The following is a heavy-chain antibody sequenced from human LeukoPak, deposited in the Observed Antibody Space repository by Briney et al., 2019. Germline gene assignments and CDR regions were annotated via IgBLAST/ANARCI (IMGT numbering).Heavy chain of an antibody. CDR2: INHSGST. D-gene: IGHD3-3*01. V-gene: IGHV4-34*01. J-gene: IGHJ5*02. CDR3: ARGRFTIMTP. CDR1: GGSFSGYY. Sequence: SETLSLTCAVYGGSFSGYYLSWIRQPPGKGLEWIGEINHSGSTNYNPSLKSRVTISVDTSKNQFSLKLSSVTAADTAVYYCARGRFTIMTPWGQGTLVTVSS.